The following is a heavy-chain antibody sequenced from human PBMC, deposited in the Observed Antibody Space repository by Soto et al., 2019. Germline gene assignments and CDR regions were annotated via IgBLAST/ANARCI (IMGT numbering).Heavy chain of an antibody. CDR3: ARVQAVNYDILTGYLDV. Sequence: SVKVSCKASGGTFSSYAISWVRQAPGQGLEWMGGIIPIFGTANYAQKFQGRVTITADESTSTAYMELSSLRSEDTAVYYCARVQAVNYDILTGYLDVWGQGTTVTVSS. CDR1: GGTFSSYA. CDR2: IIPIFGTA. V-gene: IGHV1-69*13. J-gene: IGHJ6*02. D-gene: IGHD3-9*01.